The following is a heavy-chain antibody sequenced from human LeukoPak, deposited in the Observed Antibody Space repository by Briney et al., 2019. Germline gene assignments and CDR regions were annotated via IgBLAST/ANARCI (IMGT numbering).Heavy chain of an antibody. V-gene: IGHV1-46*01. J-gene: IGHJ6*03. CDR1: GYTFTSYY. CDR3: ARALSSSWYGFYYYYYMDV. CDR2: INPSGGST. Sequence: ASVKVSCKASGYTFTSYYMHWVRQAPGQGLEWMGIINPSGGSTSYAQKFQGRVTMTRDTSTSTVYMELSSLRSEDTAVYYCARALSSSWYGFYYYYYMDVWGKGTTVTVSS. D-gene: IGHD6-13*01.